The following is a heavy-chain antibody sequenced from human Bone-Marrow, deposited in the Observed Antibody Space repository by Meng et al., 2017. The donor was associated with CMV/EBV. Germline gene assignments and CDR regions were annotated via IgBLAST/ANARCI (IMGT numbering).Heavy chain of an antibody. Sequence: GESLKISCTASGFTFSRYWMTWVRQAPGKGLEWVANIKQDGGTIYYVDSVKGRFTTSRDNAKNSLYLQMNSLRAEDTAVYYCAKLSPARYFDYWGQGTLVTVSS. CDR3: AKLSPARYFDY. CDR1: GFTFSRYW. V-gene: IGHV3-7*03. D-gene: IGHD3-10*01. CDR2: IKQDGGTI. J-gene: IGHJ4*02.